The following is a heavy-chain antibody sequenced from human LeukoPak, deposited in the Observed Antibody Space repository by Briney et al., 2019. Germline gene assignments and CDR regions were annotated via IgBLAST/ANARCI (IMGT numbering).Heavy chain of an antibody. CDR3: ASSGYDLGHDY. CDR1: GGSIRSGGYY. Sequence: SETLSLTCTVSGGSIRSGGYYWSWIRQHPGKGLEWIGYIYYSGSTYYNPSLKSRVTISVDTSKNQFSLKLSSVTAADTAVYYCASSGYDLGHDYWGQGTLVTVSS. D-gene: IGHD5-12*01. J-gene: IGHJ4*02. V-gene: IGHV4-31*03. CDR2: IYYSGST.